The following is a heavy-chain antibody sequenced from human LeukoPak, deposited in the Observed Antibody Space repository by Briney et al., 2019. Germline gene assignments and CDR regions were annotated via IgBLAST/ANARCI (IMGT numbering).Heavy chain of an antibody. CDR2: IRYDESNK. CDR1: GFIFSNYG. CDR3: ATMQWLEGVDWFDP. Sequence: QSGGSLRLSCAASGFIFSNYGMHWVRQAPGKGLEWVAFIRYDESNKFYADSVKGRFTISRDNSKNILFLQMNSLRAEDTAEYYCATMQWLEGVDWFDPWGQGTLVTVSS. J-gene: IGHJ5*02. D-gene: IGHD6-19*01. V-gene: IGHV3-30*02.